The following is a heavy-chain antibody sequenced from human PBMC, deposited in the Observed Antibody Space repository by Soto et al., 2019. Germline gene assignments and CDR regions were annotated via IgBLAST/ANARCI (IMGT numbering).Heavy chain of an antibody. CDR2: VKSKADGGSG. V-gene: IGHV3-15*07. Sequence: GGSLRLSCAASGFPFNNAWINWVRQVPGKGLERVGRVKSKADGGSGDYAAPVKGRIVVSRDDSKDKVYLQMNSLKIEVTVVYYCTTDSRTTLPEIRFDYWGHGTQVTVSS. CDR1: GFPFNNAW. D-gene: IGHD1-26*01. J-gene: IGHJ4*01. CDR3: TTDSRTTLPEIRFDY.